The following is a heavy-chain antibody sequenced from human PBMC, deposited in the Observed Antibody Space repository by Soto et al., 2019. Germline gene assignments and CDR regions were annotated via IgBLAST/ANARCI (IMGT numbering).Heavy chain of an antibody. CDR2: VSSDGNSE. CDR1: GFTFTNYA. CDR3: ARGMNDLWSGYQETAPLGMDV. J-gene: IGHJ6*02. D-gene: IGHD3-3*01. Sequence: QVQLVESGGGVVQPGRSLRLSCAASGFTFTNYAFHWVRQPPGKGLEWVAIVSSDGNSEYYADSVKGRFTISRDNSKNTVNLQTNTLSAEDTALYYCARGMNDLWSGYQETAPLGMDVWGQGTTVTVSS. V-gene: IGHV3-30-3*01.